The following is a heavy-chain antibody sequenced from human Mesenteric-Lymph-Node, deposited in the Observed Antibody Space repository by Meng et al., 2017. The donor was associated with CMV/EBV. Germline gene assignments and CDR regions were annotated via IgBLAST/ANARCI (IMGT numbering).Heavy chain of an antibody. D-gene: IGHD1-14*01. Sequence: SETLSLTCTVSGGSISSRSYHWGWTRPPPGKGLEWIGSINYNGSTHNSPSLKSRVTMSVDTSRNQFSLKMKSVTAADTAAYYCARIGNRAFDIWGQGTMVTVS. CDR3: ARIGNRAFDI. CDR2: INYNGST. CDR1: GGSISSRSYH. V-gene: IGHV4-39*07. J-gene: IGHJ3*02.